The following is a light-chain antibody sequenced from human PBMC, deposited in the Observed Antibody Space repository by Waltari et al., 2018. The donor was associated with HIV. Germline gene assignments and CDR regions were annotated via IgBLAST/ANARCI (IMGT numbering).Light chain of an antibody. Sequence: QSVLTQPPSASGTPGQRVTISRSGSSSTIGSNTVNWYQQLPGTAPKLLIYSNNQRPSGVPDRFSGSKSGTSASLAISGLQSEDEADYYCAAWDDSLNGYVFGTGTKVTVL. J-gene: IGLJ1*01. V-gene: IGLV1-44*01. CDR2: SNN. CDR3: AAWDDSLNGYV. CDR1: SSTIGSNT.